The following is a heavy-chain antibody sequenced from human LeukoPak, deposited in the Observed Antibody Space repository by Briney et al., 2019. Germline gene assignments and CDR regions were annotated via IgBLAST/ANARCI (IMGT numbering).Heavy chain of an antibody. J-gene: IGHJ4*02. D-gene: IGHD5-18*01. V-gene: IGHV1-69*05. Sequence: ASVKVSCKASGGTFSSYAISWVRQAPGQGLEWMGRIIPIFGTANYAQKFQGRVTITTGESTSTAYMELSSLRSEDTAVYYCARGHVDTAMVREWGQGTLVTVSS. CDR2: IIPIFGTA. CDR3: ARGHVDTAMVRE. CDR1: GGTFSSYA.